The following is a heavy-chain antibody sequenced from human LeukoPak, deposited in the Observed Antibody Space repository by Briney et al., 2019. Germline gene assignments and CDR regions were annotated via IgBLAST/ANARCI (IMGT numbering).Heavy chain of an antibody. J-gene: IGHJ4*02. CDR1: GFTFSSYA. CDR3: ASLYGSGSYLVPDDY. V-gene: IGHV3-30*14. D-gene: IGHD3-10*01. Sequence: GRSLRLSCAASGFTFSSYAMHWVRQAPGKGLEWVAVISYDGSNKYYADSVKGRFTISRDNSKNTLYLQMNSLRAEDTAVYYCASLYGSGSYLVPDDYWGQGTLVTVSS. CDR2: ISYDGSNK.